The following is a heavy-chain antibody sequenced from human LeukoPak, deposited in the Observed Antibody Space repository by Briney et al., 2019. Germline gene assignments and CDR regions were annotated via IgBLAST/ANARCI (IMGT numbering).Heavy chain of an antibody. J-gene: IGHJ3*02. CDR2: IKGDGIDT. Sequence: GGSLRLSCAASGFTFSNYWMHWVRQAPGRGLMWVSRIKGDGIDTIGADFVKGRFTTSRDNAKNTLYLQMNSLRAEDTATYYCVRDQSLWALDIWGQGTTVTVSS. CDR3: VRDQSLWALDI. CDR1: GFTFSNYW. V-gene: IGHV3-74*01. D-gene: IGHD1-26*01.